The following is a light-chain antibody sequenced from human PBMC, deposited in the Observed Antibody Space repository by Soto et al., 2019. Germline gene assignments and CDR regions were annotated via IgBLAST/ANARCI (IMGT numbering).Light chain of an antibody. Sequence: EIVLTQSPATLSLSPGERATLSCRASQNIDTYLDWYQQKPAQSPRLLIFAASSRATDTPAGFSGSGAGTDFTLTISSLETEDFALYHRLQRSAGPLTVGPGTKVDIK. J-gene: IGKJ3*01. CDR2: AAS. V-gene: IGKV3-11*01. CDR1: QNIDTY. CDR3: LQRSAGPLT.